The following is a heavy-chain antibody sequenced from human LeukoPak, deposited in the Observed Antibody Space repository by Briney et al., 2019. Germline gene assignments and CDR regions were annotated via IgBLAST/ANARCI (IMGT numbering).Heavy chain of an antibody. D-gene: IGHD6-6*01. CDR1: GGSISSSSYY. CDR2: IYYSGST. Sequence: SETLSLTCTVSGGSISSSSYYWGWIRQPPGKGLEWIGSIYYSGSTYYNPSLKSQVTISVDTSKNQFSLKLSSVTAADTAVYYCARDAVQVGRIAARSYNWFDPWGQGTLVTVSS. V-gene: IGHV4-39*07. CDR3: ARDAVQVGRIAARSYNWFDP. J-gene: IGHJ5*02.